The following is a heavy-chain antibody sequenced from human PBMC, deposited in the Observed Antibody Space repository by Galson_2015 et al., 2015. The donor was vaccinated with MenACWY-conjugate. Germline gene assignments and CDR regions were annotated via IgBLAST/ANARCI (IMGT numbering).Heavy chain of an antibody. CDR2: IYWDDDK. Sequence: PALVKPTQTLTLTCTFSGFSLSTSGVGVGWIRQPPGKALEWLALIYWDDDKRYSPSLKSRLTITKDTSKNQVVLTMTNMDPVDTATYYCAHRRGRNVDTAAAGGYYYGMDVWGQGTTVTVS. CDR1: GFSLSTSGVG. CDR3: AHRRGRNVDTAAAGGYYYGMDV. D-gene: IGHD5-18*01. V-gene: IGHV2-5*02. J-gene: IGHJ6*02.